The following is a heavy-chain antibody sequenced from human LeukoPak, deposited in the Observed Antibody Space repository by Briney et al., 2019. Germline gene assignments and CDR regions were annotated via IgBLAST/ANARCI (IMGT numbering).Heavy chain of an antibody. CDR1: GFTFSSYW. J-gene: IGHJ6*02. V-gene: IGHV3-74*01. CDR3: ARDWCSGGSCYFSDYYGMDV. CDR2: INSDGSST. Sequence: PGGSLRLSCAASGFTFSSYWMHWVRQAPGKGLVWVSRINSDGSSTSYADSVEGRFTISRDNAKNTLYLRMNSLRAEDTAVYYCARDWCSGGSCYFSDYYGMDVWGQGTTVTVSS. D-gene: IGHD2-15*01.